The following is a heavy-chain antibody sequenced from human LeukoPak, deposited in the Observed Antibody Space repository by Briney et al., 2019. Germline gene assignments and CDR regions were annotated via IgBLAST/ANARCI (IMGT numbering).Heavy chain of an antibody. D-gene: IGHD3-10*01. CDR1: GYTFTDYY. CDR3: ARVMVREFDY. J-gene: IGHJ4*02. CDR2: INPNSGGT. Sequence: ASVKVSCQPSGYTFTDYYIHWVRQAPGQGLEWMGWINPNSGGTNYAQKFQGRVTMTRDTSISTAYMELSRLRSDDTAVYYCARVMVREFDYWGQGTLVTVSS. V-gene: IGHV1-2*02.